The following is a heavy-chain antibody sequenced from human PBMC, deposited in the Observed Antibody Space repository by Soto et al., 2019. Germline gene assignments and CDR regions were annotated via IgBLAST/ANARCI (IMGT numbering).Heavy chain of an antibody. CDR2: IILPFGTP. CDR1: GGTFSNYA. V-gene: IGHV1-69*12. CDR3: ARGPDYECCFDS. Sequence: QVRLVQSGAEVKKPGSSVKVSCKASGGTFSNYAIGWGRQAPGQGLEWMGGIILPFGTPNYTQKFQGRVTISADESMTTAYMELTGLRSEDTAVYYCARGPDYECCFDSWGRGTLVTVSS. J-gene: IGHJ4*02. D-gene: IGHD4-17*01.